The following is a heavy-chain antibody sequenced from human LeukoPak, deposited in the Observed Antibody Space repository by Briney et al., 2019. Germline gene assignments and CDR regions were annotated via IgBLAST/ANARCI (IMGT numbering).Heavy chain of an antibody. CDR3: ARDDYGGNSFDH. J-gene: IGHJ4*02. D-gene: IGHD4/OR15-4a*01. CDR2: INPDGGFT. V-gene: IGHV1-2*02. CDR1: EYTFTDYY. Sequence: ASVKVSCKASEYTFTDYYIHWTRQAPGQGLEWIGWINPDGGFTSYAQKFQGRVTMNRDMSIGTAYMELSRLTSDDTAVYYCARDDYGGNSFDHWGQGTLVLVSS.